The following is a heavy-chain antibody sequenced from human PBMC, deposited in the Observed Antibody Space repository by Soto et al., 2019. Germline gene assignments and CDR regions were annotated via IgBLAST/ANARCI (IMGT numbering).Heavy chain of an antibody. J-gene: IGHJ6*03. D-gene: IGHD3-9*01. CDR3: ARSFDSYYIDD. V-gene: IGHV3-30*03. CDR1: GFTVSTYA. CDR2: ISDAGNDK. Sequence: QVQLVESGGGLVQPGRSLRLSCAASGFTVSTYAIHWVRQAPGKGLEWVAMISDAGNDKYYGDSVKGRFAISRDNSRKMLQLNMSSLRDEDTYVYSCARSFDSYYIDDWGKGTTVTVSS.